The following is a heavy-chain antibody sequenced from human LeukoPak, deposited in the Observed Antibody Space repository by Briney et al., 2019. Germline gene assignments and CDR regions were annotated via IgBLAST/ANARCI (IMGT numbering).Heavy chain of an antibody. CDR1: GYTLTELS. CDR3: ATHSCSGGSCYSDY. V-gene: IGHV1-24*01. D-gene: IGHD2-15*01. J-gene: IGHJ4*02. CDR2: FDPEDGET. Sequence: ASVKVSCKVSGYTLTELSMHWVRQAPGKGLEWVGGFDPEDGETIYAQKFQGRVTMTEDTSTDTAYMELSSLRSEDTAVYYCATHSCSGGSCYSDYWGQGTLVTVSS.